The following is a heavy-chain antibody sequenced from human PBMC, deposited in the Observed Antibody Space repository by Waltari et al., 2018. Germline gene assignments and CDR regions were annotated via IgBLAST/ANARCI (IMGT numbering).Heavy chain of an antibody. D-gene: IGHD6-13*01. V-gene: IGHV3-73*01. CDR2: IRSKPNNYAT. CDR1: GFTFSGST. J-gene: IGHJ4*02. CDR3: TGGAVTGTDF. Sequence: EVQVVESGGGLVQPGGSLKLSCATSGFTFSGSTIHWVRQTSGKGQEWIGRIRSKPNNYATRYTASVEGRFTISRDDSESTAYLQMSSLMTEDTAVYYCTGGAVTGTDFWGQGTLVTVSS.